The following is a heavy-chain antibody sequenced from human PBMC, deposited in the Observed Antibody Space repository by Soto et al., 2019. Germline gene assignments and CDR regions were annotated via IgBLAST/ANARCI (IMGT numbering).Heavy chain of an antibody. CDR1: VFTFSSFV. V-gene: IGHV3-48*02. CDR3: AKRLDNSRWYSRFDY. J-gene: IGHJ4*02. Sequence: PVGSLRLSCAASVFTFSSFVMNWVRQAPGKGLECVSQISVTSSTIHYADSVKGRFTISRDNAKNSLFLQMSSLRDEDTAVYYCAKRLDNSRWYSRFDYWARGTLVTVSS. D-gene: IGHD6-13*01. CDR2: ISVTSSTI.